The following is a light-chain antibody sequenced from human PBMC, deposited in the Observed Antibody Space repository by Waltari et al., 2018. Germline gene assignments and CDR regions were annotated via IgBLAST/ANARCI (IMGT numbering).Light chain of an antibody. CDR3: AAWDDSLSGLV. J-gene: IGLJ3*02. CDR2: KKN. Sequence: QSVLTQPPSASGTPGQKVTISCNGSSSNIGSNYVYWYQQFPGTAPKLLIFKKNRRPSAVPDRFADCKSGTSASLAINGLRSEDEADYYCAAWDDSLSGLVLGGGTKVTVL. CDR1: SSNIGSNY. V-gene: IGLV1-47*01.